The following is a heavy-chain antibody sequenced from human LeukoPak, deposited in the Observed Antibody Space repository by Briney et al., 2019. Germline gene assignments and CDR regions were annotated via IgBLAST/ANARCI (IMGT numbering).Heavy chain of an antibody. V-gene: IGHV1-8*02. J-gene: IGHJ4*02. CDR1: GYTFTSYD. CDR2: MNPNSGNT. D-gene: IGHD2-2*01. CDR3: AISGYCSSTSCPPDY. Sequence: GASVKVSCKASGYTFTSYDINWVRQATGQGLEWMGWMNPNSGNTGYAQKFQGRVTMTRDTSISTAYMELSRLRSDDTAVYYCAISGYCSSTSCPPDYWGQGTLVTVSS.